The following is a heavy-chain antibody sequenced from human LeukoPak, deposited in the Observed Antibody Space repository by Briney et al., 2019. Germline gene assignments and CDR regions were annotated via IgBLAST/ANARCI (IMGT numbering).Heavy chain of an antibody. CDR2: IYYSGST. Sequence: SETLSLTCTVSGGSISSYYWSWIRQPPGKGLGWIGYIYYSGSTNYNPSLKSRVTISVDTSKNQFSLKLSSVTAADTAVYYCAREVWSGSYYYGMDVWGQGTTVTVSS. D-gene: IGHD2-21*01. CDR3: AREVWSGSYYYGMDV. J-gene: IGHJ6*02. V-gene: IGHV4-59*01. CDR1: GGSISSYY.